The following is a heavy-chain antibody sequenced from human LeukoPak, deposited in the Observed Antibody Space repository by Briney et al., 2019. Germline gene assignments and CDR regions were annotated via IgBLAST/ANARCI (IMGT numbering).Heavy chain of an antibody. J-gene: IGHJ5*02. CDR3: ARGEHVVAASYSFVWFDP. D-gene: IGHD2-15*01. CDR2: IIPIFGTA. CDR1: GGTFSSYA. V-gene: IGHV1-69*13. Sequence: ASVKVSCKASGGTFSSYAISWVRQAPGQGLEWMGGIIPIFGTANYAQKFQGRVTITADESTSTAYMELSSLRSEDTAVYYCARGEHVVAASYSFVWFDPWGQGTLVTVSS.